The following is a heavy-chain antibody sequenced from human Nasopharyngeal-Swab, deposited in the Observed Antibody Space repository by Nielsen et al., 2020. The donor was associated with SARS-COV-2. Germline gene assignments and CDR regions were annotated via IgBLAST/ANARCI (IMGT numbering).Heavy chain of an antibody. Sequence: SETLSLTCSVSGGSMTSNNYYWTWIRQPPGKGLEWIGEINHGGGTNYNPSLKSRVTISVDTSKNQFSLNLSSVTAADTAVYYCARGRQQWLIYDYWGQGTLVTVSS. CDR1: GGSMTSNNYY. CDR3: ARGRQQWLIYDY. V-gene: IGHV4-39*07. D-gene: IGHD6-19*01. CDR2: INHGGGT. J-gene: IGHJ4*02.